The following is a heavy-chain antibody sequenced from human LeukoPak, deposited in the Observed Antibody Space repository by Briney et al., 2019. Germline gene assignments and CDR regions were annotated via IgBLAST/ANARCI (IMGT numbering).Heavy chain of an antibody. V-gene: IGHV4-59*08. Sequence: SETLSLTCTVSGGSIGSYSWNWIRQPPGKGLEWIGYVYYSGSTNYNPSLKSRVTISLDTSKNQFSLNLNSVTAADTAVYYCARRFDLWGRGTLVTVSS. CDR1: GGSIGSYS. CDR3: ARRFDL. CDR2: VYYSGST. J-gene: IGHJ2*01.